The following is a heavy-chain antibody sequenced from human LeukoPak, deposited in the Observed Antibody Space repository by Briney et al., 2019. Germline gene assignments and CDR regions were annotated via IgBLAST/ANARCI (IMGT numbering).Heavy chain of an antibody. D-gene: IGHD5-18*01. J-gene: IGHJ4*02. CDR2: ISAYNGNT. CDR1: GYTFTSFG. CDR3: TRDLGVDTTMIFFDY. Sequence: GASAKVSCKASGYTFTSFGISWVRQAPGQGLEWMGWISAYNGNTNYVQKFQGRVTMTTDTSTSTAYMEVRSLRSDDTAMYYCTRDLGVDTTMIFFDYWGQGTLVTVSS. V-gene: IGHV1-18*01.